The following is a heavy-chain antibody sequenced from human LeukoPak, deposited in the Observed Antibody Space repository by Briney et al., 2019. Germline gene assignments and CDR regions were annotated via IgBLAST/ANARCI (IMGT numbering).Heavy chain of an antibody. J-gene: IGHJ6*03. D-gene: IGHD1-1*01. Sequence: ASVKVSFKASGGTFSSYAISWVRQAPGQGLEWMGGIIPIFATTNYAQKFQGRVTITADESTSTAYMELSSLRSEDTAVYYCARQLERRYHYYMDVWGKGTTVTVSS. CDR2: IIPIFATT. CDR1: GGTFSSYA. CDR3: ARQLERRYHYYMDV. V-gene: IGHV1-69*13.